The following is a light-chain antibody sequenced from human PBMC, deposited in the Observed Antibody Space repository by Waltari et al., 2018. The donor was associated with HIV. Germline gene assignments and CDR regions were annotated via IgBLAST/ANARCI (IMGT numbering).Light chain of an antibody. Sequence: DIQMTQSPSSVSAAVGDRVSITCRASQSLNWLAWYQQKPGKAPKLLIHAASTLQSGVPSRFSGSGSGTDFTLTISSLQPEDFATYYCQQASSFPLNFGGGTRVEIK. CDR3: QQASSFPLN. V-gene: IGKV1-12*01. CDR2: AAS. CDR1: QSLNW. J-gene: IGKJ4*01.